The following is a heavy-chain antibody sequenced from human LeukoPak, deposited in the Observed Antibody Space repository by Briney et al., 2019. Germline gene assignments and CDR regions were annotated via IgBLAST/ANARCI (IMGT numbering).Heavy chain of an antibody. D-gene: IGHD1-1*01. CDR3: ARRYEGKDYYYMDV. CDR1: GGSISSYY. CDR2: IYYSGST. V-gene: IGHV4-59*01. Sequence: PSETLSLTCTVSGGSISSYYWSWIRQPPGKGLEWIGYIYYSGSTNYNPSLKSRVTISVDTSKNQFSLKLSSVTAADTAVYYCARRYEGKDYYYMDVWGKGTTVTVS. J-gene: IGHJ6*03.